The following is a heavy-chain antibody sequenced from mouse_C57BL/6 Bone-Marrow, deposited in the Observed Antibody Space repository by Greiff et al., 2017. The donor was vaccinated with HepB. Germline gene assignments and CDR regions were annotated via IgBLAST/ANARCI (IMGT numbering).Heavy chain of an antibody. Sequence: VQLQQPGAELVRPGTSVKLSCKASGYTFTSYWMHWVKQRPGQGLEWIGVIDPSDSYTNYNQKFKGKATLTVDTSSSTAYMQLSSLTSEDSAVYYCARQGAYAMDYWGQGTSVTVSS. CDR2: IDPSDSYT. J-gene: IGHJ4*01. V-gene: IGHV1-59*01. CDR3: ARQGAYAMDY. CDR1: GYTFTSYW.